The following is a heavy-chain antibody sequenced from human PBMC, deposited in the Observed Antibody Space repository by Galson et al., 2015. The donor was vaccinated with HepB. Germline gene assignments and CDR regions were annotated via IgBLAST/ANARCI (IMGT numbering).Heavy chain of an antibody. V-gene: IGHV3-33*01. Sequence: SLRLSCAASGFTFSSYGMHWVRQAPGKGLEWVAVIWYDGSNKYYADSVKGRFTISRDNSKNTLYLQMNSLRAEDTAVYYCARDQGRVAGIATGWGQGTLVTVSS. CDR2: IWYDGSNK. J-gene: IGHJ4*02. D-gene: IGHD6-13*01. CDR1: GFTFSSYG. CDR3: ARDQGRVAGIATG.